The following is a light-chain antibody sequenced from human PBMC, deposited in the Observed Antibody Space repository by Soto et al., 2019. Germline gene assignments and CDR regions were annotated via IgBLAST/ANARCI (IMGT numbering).Light chain of an antibody. V-gene: IGLV2-14*01. CDR3: TSYISSTTPYV. CDR1: SSDVVGYNY. CDR2: EVA. J-gene: IGLJ1*01. Sequence: QSVLTQPASVSGSLGQSITISCTGTSSDVVGYNYVSWSQHHPGKAPKLVIYEVASRPSGVSNRFSGSKTGNTASLTISGLQAEDEADYYCTSYISSTTPYVFGTGTQLTVL.